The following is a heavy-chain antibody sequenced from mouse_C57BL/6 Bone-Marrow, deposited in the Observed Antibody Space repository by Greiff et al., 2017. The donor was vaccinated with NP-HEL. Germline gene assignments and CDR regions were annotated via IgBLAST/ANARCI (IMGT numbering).Heavy chain of an antibody. J-gene: IGHJ1*03. CDR2: IYPRSGNT. CDR1: GYTFTSYG. CDR3: ARGDYYGRYFDV. Sequence: VQLQQSGAELARPGASVKLSCKASGYTFTSYGISWVKQRTGQGLEWIGEIYPRSGNTYYNEKFKGKATLTADKSSSTAYMELRSLTSEDSAVYFCARGDYYGRYFDVWGTGTTVTVSS. V-gene: IGHV1-81*01. D-gene: IGHD1-1*01.